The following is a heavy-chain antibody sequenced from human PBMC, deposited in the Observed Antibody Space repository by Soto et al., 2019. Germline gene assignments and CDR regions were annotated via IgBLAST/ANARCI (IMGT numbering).Heavy chain of an antibody. D-gene: IGHD2-21*01. CDR2: ISHSGNT. CDR3: GSYYCGRARCPGLDV. J-gene: IGHJ6*02. V-gene: IGHV4-30-4*01. CDR1: GGSVSSGGYY. Sequence: QVQLQESGPGLVKPSQTLSLTCTVSGGSVSSGGYYWTWIRQPPGKGLEWIGYISHSGNTYYNSSLQSPRTMSLDTSKNQFSLRLSSVTAADTAVYYCGSYYCGRARCPGLDVWGLGTTVTVSS.